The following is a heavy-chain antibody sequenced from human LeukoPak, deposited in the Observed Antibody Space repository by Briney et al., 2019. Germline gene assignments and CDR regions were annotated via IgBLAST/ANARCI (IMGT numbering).Heavy chain of an antibody. CDR2: IKQDGSEK. V-gene: IGHV3-7*01. CDR3: AKDHTLRAGDRDAFDI. J-gene: IGHJ3*02. Sequence: PGGSLRLSCAASGFTFSSYWMSWVRQAPGKGLEWVANIKQDGSEKYYVDSVKGRFTISRDNAKNSLFLQMNSLRAEDTAVYYCAKDHTLRAGDRDAFDIWGQGTMVTVSS. D-gene: IGHD2-21*01. CDR1: GFTFSSYW.